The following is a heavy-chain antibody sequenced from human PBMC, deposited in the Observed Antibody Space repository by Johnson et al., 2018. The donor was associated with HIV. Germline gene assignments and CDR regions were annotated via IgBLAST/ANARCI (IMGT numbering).Heavy chain of an antibody. D-gene: IGHD2-15*01. V-gene: IGHV3-30*03. CDR1: GFTFSSYG. Sequence: QVQLVESGGGVVQPGRSLRLSCAASGFTFSSYGMHWVRQAPGKGLEWVAVISYDGSNKYYADSVKGRFTISRDNSKNTLYLQMNSLRAEDTAVYYCARTTRMVGAFDIWGQGTVVTVSS. CDR2: ISYDGSNK. CDR3: ARTTRMVGAFDI. J-gene: IGHJ3*02.